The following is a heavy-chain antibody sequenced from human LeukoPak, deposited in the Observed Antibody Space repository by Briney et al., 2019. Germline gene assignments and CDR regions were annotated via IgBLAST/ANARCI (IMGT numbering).Heavy chain of an antibody. D-gene: IGHD2-2*01. CDR2: IYSGGST. CDR1: GFTDSSNY. V-gene: IGHV3-66*01. CDR3: AKEAQGCSITSCYFDS. J-gene: IGHJ4*02. Sequence: GGSLRLSCAASGFTDSSNYMSWVRQAPGKGLEWVSVIYSGGSTYYADSVKGRFTISRDNSKNTLYLQMNSLRAEDTAVYYCAKEAQGCSITSCYFDSWGQGTLVTVSS.